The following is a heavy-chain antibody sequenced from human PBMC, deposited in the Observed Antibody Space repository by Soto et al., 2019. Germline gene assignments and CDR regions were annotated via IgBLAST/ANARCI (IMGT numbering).Heavy chain of an antibody. CDR2: IIPFYGTT. Sequence: ASVNVSCQASGGSFSSYPISWVRPPPGQGLEWVGAIIPFYGTTSYAKKFQGRVTITADKSTDTSYMDVNSLKSEDTAVYYCAREQIEVLKGGGGALDIWGQGSMVTVSS. V-gene: IGHV1-69*06. CDR1: GGSFSSYP. D-gene: IGHD2-21*01. CDR3: AREQIEVLKGGGGALDI. J-gene: IGHJ3*02.